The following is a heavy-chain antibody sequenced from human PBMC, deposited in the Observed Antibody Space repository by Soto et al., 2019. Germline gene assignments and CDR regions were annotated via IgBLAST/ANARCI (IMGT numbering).Heavy chain of an antibody. V-gene: IGHV1-69*04. D-gene: IGHD2-15*01. CDR3: ARDKCSGGSCHLYSFDY. Sequence: VASVKVSCKASGGTFSSYTISWVRQAPGQGLEWMGRIIPILGIANYAQKFQGRVTITADKSTSTAYMELSSLRSEDTAVYYCARDKCSGGSCHLYSFDYWGQGTLVTVSS. CDR1: GGTFSSYT. CDR2: IIPILGIA. J-gene: IGHJ4*02.